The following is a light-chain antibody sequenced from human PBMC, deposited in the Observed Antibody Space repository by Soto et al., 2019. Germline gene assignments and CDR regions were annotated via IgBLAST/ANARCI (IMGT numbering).Light chain of an antibody. CDR3: QLWDGGSGHRV. CDR2: YDR. Sequence: SYVLTQPPSVSVAPGKAARITCRGNNIGSKSVHWYQQKPGQAPLLVIYYDRDRPSGIPERFSGSNSGNTATLTISRVEAGDEADYYCQLWDGGSGHRVFGGGTKLTVL. J-gene: IGLJ2*01. V-gene: IGLV3-21*04. CDR1: NIGSKS.